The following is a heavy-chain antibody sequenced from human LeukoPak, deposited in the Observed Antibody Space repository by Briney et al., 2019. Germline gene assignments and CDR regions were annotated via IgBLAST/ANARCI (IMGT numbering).Heavy chain of an antibody. CDR3: ARDNSVEDTAWWFDP. CDR2: INPSGGRA. Sequence: ASVKVSCKASGYTFTSLYMHWVRQAPGQGLEWMGIINPSGGRASYAQKFQGRVTMTRDMSTSTDYMELSSLRSEDTAVYYCARDNSVEDTAWWFDPWGQGTLVTVSS. J-gene: IGHJ5*02. D-gene: IGHD4-23*01. CDR1: GYTFTSLY. V-gene: IGHV1-46*01.